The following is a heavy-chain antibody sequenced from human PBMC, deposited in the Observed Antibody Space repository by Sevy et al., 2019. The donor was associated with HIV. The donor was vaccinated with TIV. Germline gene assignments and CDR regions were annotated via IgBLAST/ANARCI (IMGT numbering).Heavy chain of an antibody. CDR2: ISAYNGNT. CDR3: ARVPICSGGSCYTETRIQLWGEFDY. Sequence: ASVKVSCKASGYTFTSYGISWVRQAPGQGLEWMGWISAYNGNTNYAQKLQGRVTMTTDTSTSTAYMELRSLRSDDTAVYYCARVPICSGGSCYTETRIQLWGEFDYWGQGTLVTVSS. J-gene: IGHJ4*02. CDR1: GYTFTSYG. D-gene: IGHD2-15*01. V-gene: IGHV1-18*01.